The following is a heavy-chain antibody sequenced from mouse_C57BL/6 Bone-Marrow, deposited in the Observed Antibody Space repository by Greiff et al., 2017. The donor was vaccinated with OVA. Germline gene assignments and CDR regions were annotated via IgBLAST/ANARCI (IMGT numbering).Heavy chain of an antibody. CDR2: IYPRSGNT. Sequence: QVHVKQSGAELARPGASLKLSCKASGYTFTSYGISWVKQRTGQGLEWIGEIYPRSGNTYYNEKFKGKATLTADKSSSTAYMELRSLTSEDSAVYFCARRGRPFFAYWGQGTLVTVSA. CDR1: GYTFTSYG. J-gene: IGHJ3*01. CDR3: ARRGRPFFAY. V-gene: IGHV1-81*01.